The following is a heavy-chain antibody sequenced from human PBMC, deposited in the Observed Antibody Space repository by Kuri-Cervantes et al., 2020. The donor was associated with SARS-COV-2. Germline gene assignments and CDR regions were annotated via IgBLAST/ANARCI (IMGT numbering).Heavy chain of an antibody. CDR1: GFTFSSYA. V-gene: IGHV3-23*01. CDR3: AKFRGFCSGGSCYRGWFDP. J-gene: IGHJ5*02. CDR2: ISGSGGST. D-gene: IGHD2-15*01. Sequence: GGSLRLSCAASGFTFSSYAVSWVRQAPGKGLEWVSAISGSGGSTYYADSVKGRFTISRDNSKNTLYLQMNSLRAEDTAVYYCAKFRGFCSGGSCYRGWFDPWGQGTLVTVSS.